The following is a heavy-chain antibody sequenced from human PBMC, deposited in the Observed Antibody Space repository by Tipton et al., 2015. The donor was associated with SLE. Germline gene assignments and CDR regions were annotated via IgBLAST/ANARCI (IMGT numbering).Heavy chain of an antibody. CDR2: ISYSGST. V-gene: IGHV4-61*08. J-gene: IGHJ3*02. CDR3: AREWADDAFDI. CDR1: GDSIGSGGYF. Sequence: TLSLTCTVSGDSIGSGGYFWNWIRQHPGKGLEWIGDISYSGSTNYSPSLKSRVTISVDTSKNQFSLKLTSVTAADTAVYFCAREWADDAFDIWGRGTRVTVSS.